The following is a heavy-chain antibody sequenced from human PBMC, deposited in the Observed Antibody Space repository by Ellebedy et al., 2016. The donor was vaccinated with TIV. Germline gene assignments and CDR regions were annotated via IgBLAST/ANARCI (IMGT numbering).Heavy chain of an antibody. CDR1: GLTFSSRW. J-gene: IGHJ4*02. V-gene: IGHV3-30*02. Sequence: PGGSLRLSCAASGLTFSSRWMSWVRQAPGKGLEWVAFIRYDGSNKYYADSVKGRFTISRDNSKNTLYLQMNSLRAEDTAVYYCAKNRLRFLDYWGQGTLVTVSS. CDR3: AKNRLRFLDY. D-gene: IGHD4-17*01. CDR2: IRYDGSNK.